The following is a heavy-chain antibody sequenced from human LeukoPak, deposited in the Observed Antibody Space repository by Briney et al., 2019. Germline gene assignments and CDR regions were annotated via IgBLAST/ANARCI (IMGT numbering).Heavy chain of an antibody. CDR2: ISNDGRNK. D-gene: IGHD3-10*01. J-gene: IGHJ4*02. CDR3: ARGSHQDYFGSMTYVFDY. Sequence: WRSLRLSCAASGFTFSSYTIHWVRQAPGKGLEWVTLISNDGRNKNYADSVKGRFTISRDNSKKTLYLEVNSLRPEDTAVYYCARGSHQDYFGSMTYVFDYWGQGILVTVSS. V-gene: IGHV3-30*04. CDR1: GFTFSSYT.